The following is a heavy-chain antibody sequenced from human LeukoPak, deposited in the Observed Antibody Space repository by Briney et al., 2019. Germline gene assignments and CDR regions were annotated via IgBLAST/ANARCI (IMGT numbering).Heavy chain of an antibody. J-gene: IGHJ4*02. Sequence: LPGGSLRLSCAASGFTFSSYAMSWVRQAPGKGLEWVSVIYTGGSTFYADSVKGRFTISRDNSKNTLYLQMNSLRAEDTAMYYCARTYCSSTSCPPDYWGQGTLVTVSS. CDR2: IYTGGST. CDR3: ARTYCSSTSCPPDY. V-gene: IGHV3-53*01. D-gene: IGHD2-2*01. CDR1: GFTFSSYA.